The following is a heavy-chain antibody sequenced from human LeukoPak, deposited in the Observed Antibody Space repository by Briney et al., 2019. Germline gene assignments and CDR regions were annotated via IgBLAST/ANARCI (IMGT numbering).Heavy chain of an antibody. CDR1: GGSISSYY. D-gene: IGHD3-3*02. CDR3: ARGGGIRSAFDI. Sequence: SETLSLTCTVSGGSISSYYWSWIRQPPGKGLEWIGYIYYSGSTNYNPSLKSRVTISVDTSKNQFSLKLSSVTAADTAVYYCARGGGIRSAFDIWCQGTMVTVSS. CDR2: IYYSGST. V-gene: IGHV4-59*01. J-gene: IGHJ3*02.